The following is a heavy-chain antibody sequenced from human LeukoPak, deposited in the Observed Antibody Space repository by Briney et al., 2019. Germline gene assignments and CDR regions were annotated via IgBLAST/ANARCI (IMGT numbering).Heavy chain of an antibody. CDR3: AGRPNKTKSFDI. V-gene: IGHV4-34*01. CDR1: GGSFSGYY. CDR2: INHSGST. D-gene: IGHD2-8*01. J-gene: IGHJ3*02. Sequence: SETLSLTCAVYGGSFSGYYWSWIRQPPGKGLEWIGEINHSGSTNYNPSLKSRVTISVDTSKNQFSLKLSSVTAADTAVYYCAGRPNKTKSFDIWGQGTMVTVSS.